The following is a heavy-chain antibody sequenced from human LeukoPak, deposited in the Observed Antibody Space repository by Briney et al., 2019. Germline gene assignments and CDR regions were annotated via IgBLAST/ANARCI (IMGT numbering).Heavy chain of an antibody. J-gene: IGHJ3*02. CDR1: GGTFSSYA. CDR3: ARLKLGYDSRAGAFDI. V-gene: IGHV1-69*04. D-gene: IGHD3-22*01. CDR2: IIPILGIA. Sequence: SVKVSCKASGGTFSSYAISWVRQAPGQGLEWMGRIIPILGIANYAQKFQGRVTITADKSTSTAYMELSSLRSEDTAVYYCARLKLGYDSRAGAFDIWGQGTMVTVSS.